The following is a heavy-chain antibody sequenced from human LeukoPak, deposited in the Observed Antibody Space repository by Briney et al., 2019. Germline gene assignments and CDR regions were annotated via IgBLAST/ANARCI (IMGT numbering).Heavy chain of an antibody. Sequence: PSETLSLTCTVSGDSISSGGYYWSWIRQHPGKGLEWIGYIYYSGSTYYNPSLKSRVTISVDTSKNQFSLKLSSVTAADTAAYYCARVRQLAYAFDIWGQGTMVTVSS. CDR1: GDSISSGGYY. V-gene: IGHV4-31*03. CDR3: ARVRQLAYAFDI. CDR2: IYYSGST. D-gene: IGHD2-15*01. J-gene: IGHJ3*02.